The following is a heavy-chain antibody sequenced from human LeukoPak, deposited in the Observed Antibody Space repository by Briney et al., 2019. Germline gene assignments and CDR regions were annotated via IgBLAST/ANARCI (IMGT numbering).Heavy chain of an antibody. D-gene: IGHD3-16*01. CDR3: ARVSRYDYVWGSYGNWFDP. V-gene: IGHV4-59*01. CDR1: GGSISSYY. J-gene: IGHJ5*02. Sequence: SETLSLTCTVSGGSISSYYWSWIRQPPGKGLEWIGYIYYSGGTNYNPSLKSRVTISVDTSKNQFSLKLSSVTAADTAVYYCARVSRYDYVWGSYGNWFDPWGQGTLVTVSS. CDR2: IYYSGGT.